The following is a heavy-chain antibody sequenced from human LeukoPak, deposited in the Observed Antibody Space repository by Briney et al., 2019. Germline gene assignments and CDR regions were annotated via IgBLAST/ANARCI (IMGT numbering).Heavy chain of an antibody. CDR2: SRNRANSYTT. V-gene: IGHV3-72*01. CDR1: GFTLSDQY. Sequence: GGSLRLSCVVSGFTLSDQYMDWVRQAPGKGLEWVGRSRNRANSYTTEYAASVKGRFTISRDDSKNSLYLQMDSLKTEDTAVYFCATLRLQTRASVFDLWGQGTMVTVSS. CDR3: ATLRLQTRASVFDL. D-gene: IGHD4-11*01. J-gene: IGHJ3*01.